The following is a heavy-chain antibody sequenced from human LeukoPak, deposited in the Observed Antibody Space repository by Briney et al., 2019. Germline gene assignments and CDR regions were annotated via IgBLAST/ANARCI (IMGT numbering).Heavy chain of an antibody. D-gene: IGHD1-26*01. Sequence: GASVTVSCMASGYTFTSYYIHWVRLAPGQGLEWMGVINPSGGSTRYAQKFQDRVTMTRDMSTSTVYMELSSLRSEDTAVYYCAREGVSGSYLGYWGQGTLVTVSS. V-gene: IGHV1-46*01. J-gene: IGHJ4*02. CDR2: INPSGGST. CDR1: GYTFTSYY. CDR3: AREGVSGSYLGY.